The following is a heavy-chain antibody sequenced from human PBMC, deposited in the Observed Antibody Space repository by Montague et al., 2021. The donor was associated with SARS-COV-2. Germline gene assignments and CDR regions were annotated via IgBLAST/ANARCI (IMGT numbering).Heavy chain of an antibody. D-gene: IGHD3-10*01. CDR3: ARSVFSESRSTGVWGVSSVCSFGMDV. CDR2: IYYSGST. Sequence: SETLSLTCTVSIGSISSYYWSWIRKPPGQGLEWIGNIYYSGSTNYNPSLKSRVTISVETSKNQFSLKLSSVTAADTAVYYCARSVFSESRSTGVWGVSSVCSFGMDVWGQGTTVTVSS. J-gene: IGHJ6*02. CDR1: IGSISSYY. V-gene: IGHV4-59*01.